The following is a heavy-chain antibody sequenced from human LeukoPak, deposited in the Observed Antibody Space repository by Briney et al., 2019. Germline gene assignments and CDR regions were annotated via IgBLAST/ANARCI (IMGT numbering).Heavy chain of an antibody. CDR2: IYYSGST. Sequence: KSSETLSLTCTVSGGSISSSSYYWGWIRQPPGKGLEWIGSIYYSGSTYYNPSLKSRVTISVDTSKNQFSLKLSSVTAADTAVYYCARASGYSYGYFDYWGQGTLVTVSS. J-gene: IGHJ4*02. D-gene: IGHD5-18*01. CDR3: ARASGYSYGYFDY. V-gene: IGHV4-39*01. CDR1: GGSISSSSYY.